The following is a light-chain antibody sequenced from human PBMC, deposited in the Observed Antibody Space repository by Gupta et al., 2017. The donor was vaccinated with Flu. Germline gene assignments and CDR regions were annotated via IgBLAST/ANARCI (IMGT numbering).Light chain of an antibody. V-gene: IGKV3-20*01. CDR3: QQYGRSPWT. J-gene: IGKJ1*01. CDR1: QNFSSTY. CDR2: GAS. Sequence: SVFTQSPCTLSVSLGERATLSCRASQNFSSTYLAWYQQKPGQAPRPLIYGASSRATGIPDRFSGSGSGTDFTLTISRLEPEDFGVYYCQQYGRSPWTFGQGTKVEIK.